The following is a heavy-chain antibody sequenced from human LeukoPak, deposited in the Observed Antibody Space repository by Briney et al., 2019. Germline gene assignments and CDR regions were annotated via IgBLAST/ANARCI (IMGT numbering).Heavy chain of an antibody. Sequence: SETLSLTCTASGGSISSSSYYWGWIRQPPGKGLEWIGSIYYSGSTYYNPSLKGRVTISVDTSKNQFSLKLSSVTAADTAVYYCARTFGYSYGYLDYWGQGTLVTVSS. CDR2: IYYSGST. V-gene: IGHV4-39*01. CDR1: GGSISSSSYY. CDR3: ARTFGYSYGYLDY. J-gene: IGHJ4*02. D-gene: IGHD5-18*01.